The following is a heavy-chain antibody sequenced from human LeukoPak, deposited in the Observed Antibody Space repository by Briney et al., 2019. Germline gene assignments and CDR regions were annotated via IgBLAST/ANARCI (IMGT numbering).Heavy chain of an antibody. D-gene: IGHD3-9*01. CDR3: AKDLGVLTTTPDY. CDR2: ISGSGGST. V-gene: IGHV3-23*01. J-gene: IGHJ4*02. Sequence: GGSLRLSCAASGFTFSSYAMSWVRQAPGKGLEWVSAISGSGGSTYYADSAKGRFTISRDNSKNTLYLQMNSLRAEDTAVYYCAKDLGVLTTTPDYWGQGTLVTVSS. CDR1: GFTFSSYA.